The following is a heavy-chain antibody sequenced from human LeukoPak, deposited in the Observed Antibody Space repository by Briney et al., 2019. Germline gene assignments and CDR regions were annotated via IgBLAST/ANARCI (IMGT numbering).Heavy chain of an antibody. CDR3: AREVGINAFDI. Sequence: SLKVSCKASGYTFTGNHMYWVRQAPGQGLECMGWISTNTGDTNYAQKFQGRVTMTRDTSISTAYMELSRLTSDDTAVYYCAREVGINAFDIWGQGTMVIVSS. V-gene: IGHV1-2*02. J-gene: IGHJ3*02. CDR2: ISTNTGDT. D-gene: IGHD3-10*01. CDR1: GYTFTGNH.